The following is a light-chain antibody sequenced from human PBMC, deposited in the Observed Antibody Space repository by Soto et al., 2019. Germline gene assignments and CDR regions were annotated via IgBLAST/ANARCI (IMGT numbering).Light chain of an antibody. J-gene: IGKJ4*01. V-gene: IGKV3-20*01. CDR3: QHYRTS. Sequence: EIVLTQSPGTLSLSPGERATLSCRASQSVSSSYLAWYQQKPGQAPRQLLYGASRRATGIPDRFSGSGSGTDFTLTITRLEPEDDAVYCCQHYRTSFGGGTRVEIK. CDR1: QSVSSSY. CDR2: GAS.